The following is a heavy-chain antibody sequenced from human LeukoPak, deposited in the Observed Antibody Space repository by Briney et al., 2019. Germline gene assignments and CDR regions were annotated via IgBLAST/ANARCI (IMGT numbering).Heavy chain of an antibody. D-gene: IGHD2-2*01. J-gene: IGHJ6*02. Sequence: GGSLRLSCAASGFTFSSYWMSWVRQAPGRGLDWVANINKDGSDKYYVDSVKGRFTVSRDNAKNSLYLQMNSLRAEDTAVYYCARDVVAISAASGMHVWGQGTTVTVSS. CDR2: INKDGSDK. CDR1: GFTFSSYW. CDR3: ARDVVAISAASGMHV. V-gene: IGHV3-7*01.